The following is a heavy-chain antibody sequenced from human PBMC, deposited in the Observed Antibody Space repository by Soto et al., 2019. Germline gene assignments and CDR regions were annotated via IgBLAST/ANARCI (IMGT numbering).Heavy chain of an antibody. CDR1: GGSISSGDYY. Sequence: QVQLQESGPGLVKPSQTLSLTCTVSGGSISSGDYYWSWIRQPPGKGLEWIGYIYYSGSTYYNPSLKSRVTISVDTSKNQFSLKLSSVTAADTAVYYCARAGDGYNNPNKNPFDYWGQGTLVTVSS. J-gene: IGHJ4*02. V-gene: IGHV4-30-4*01. CDR2: IYYSGST. D-gene: IGHD5-12*01. CDR3: ARAGDGYNNPNKNPFDY.